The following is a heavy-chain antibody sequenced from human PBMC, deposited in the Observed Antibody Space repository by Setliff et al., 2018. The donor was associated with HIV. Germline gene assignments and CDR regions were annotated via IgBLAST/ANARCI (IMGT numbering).Heavy chain of an antibody. D-gene: IGHD3-16*01. CDR2: VTGDGRTK. CDR3: VKGYDPVVFGMAY. V-gene: IGHV3-11*01. J-gene: IGHJ4*02. Sequence: LRLSCAVSGFFFSDHYMSWIRQAPGKGLEWVSFVTGDGRTKKDADSVRGRFTISRDNAKSSLYLQMSSLRAEDTAVYYCVKGYDPVVFGMAYWGQGTLVTVSS. CDR1: GFFFSDHY.